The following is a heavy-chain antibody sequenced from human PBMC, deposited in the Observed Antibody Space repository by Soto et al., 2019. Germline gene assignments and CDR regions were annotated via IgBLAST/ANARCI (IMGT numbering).Heavy chain of an antibody. V-gene: IGHV4-31*03. CDR1: GGSISSGGYY. J-gene: IGHJ4*02. D-gene: IGHD2-15*01. CDR2: IYYSGST. Sequence: SETLSLTCTVSGGSISSGGYYWSWIRQHPGKGLEWIGYIYYSGSTYYNPSLKSRVTISVDTSKNQFSLKLSSVTAADTAVYYCASVYCSGGSCYDFDYWGQGTLVTVSS. CDR3: ASVYCSGGSCYDFDY.